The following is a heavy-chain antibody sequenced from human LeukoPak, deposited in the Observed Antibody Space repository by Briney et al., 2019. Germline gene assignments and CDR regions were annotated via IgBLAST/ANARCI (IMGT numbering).Heavy chain of an antibody. J-gene: IGHJ4*02. Sequence: PSETLSLTCAVYGGSFSGYYWSWIRQPPGKGLEWIGEINHSGSANYNPSLKSRATISVDTSKNQFSLKLSSVTAADTAVYYCARGGGDYYDSSGYYYVNFDYWGQGTLVTVSS. V-gene: IGHV4-34*01. D-gene: IGHD3-22*01. CDR2: INHSGSA. CDR1: GGSFSGYY. CDR3: ARGGGDYYDSSGYYYVNFDY.